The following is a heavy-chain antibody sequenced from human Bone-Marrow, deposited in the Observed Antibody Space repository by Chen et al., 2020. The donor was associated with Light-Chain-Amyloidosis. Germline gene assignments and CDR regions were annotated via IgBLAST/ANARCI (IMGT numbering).Heavy chain of an antibody. CDR3: AKDVDRRLGYYYYMDV. J-gene: IGHJ6*03. V-gene: IGHV3-30*02. CDR2: IRYDGSNK. CDR1: GFTFSSYG. D-gene: IGHD6-19*01. Sequence: QVQLVESGGGVVQPGGSLRLSCAASGFTFSSYGMHWVRQAPGEGLEWVAFIRYDGSNKYYADSVKGRFTISRDNSKNTLYLQMNSLRAEDTAVYYCAKDVDRRLGYYYYMDVWGKGTTVTVSS.